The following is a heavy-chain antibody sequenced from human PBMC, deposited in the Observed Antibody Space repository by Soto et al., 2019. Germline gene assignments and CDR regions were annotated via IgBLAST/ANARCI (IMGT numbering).Heavy chain of an antibody. J-gene: IGHJ3*02. CDR1: GFTFSSYS. CDR3: ARDRQPSGYERIDDAFDI. Sequence: GGSLRLSCAASGFTFSSYSMNWVRQAPGKGLEWVSSISSSSSYIYYADSVKGRFTISRDNAKNSLYLQMNSLRAEDTAVYYCARDRQPSGYERIDDAFDIWGQGTMVTVSS. CDR2: ISSSSSYI. V-gene: IGHV3-21*01. D-gene: IGHD5-12*01.